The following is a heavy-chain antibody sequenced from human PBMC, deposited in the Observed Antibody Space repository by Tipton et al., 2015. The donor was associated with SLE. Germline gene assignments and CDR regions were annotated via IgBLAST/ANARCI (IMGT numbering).Heavy chain of an antibody. CDR2: IYYSGNT. J-gene: IGHJ2*01. CDR1: GASIDNYS. D-gene: IGHD5-18*01. Sequence: LRLSCTVSGASIDNYSWSWIRQAPGKGLEWVGHIYYSGNTNYNPPLKSRVTISVDTSKSHFSLRLSSVTAADTAVFYCARLGGDSYSLCYFDLWGRGTLVTVSS. CDR3: ARLGGDSYSLCYFDL. V-gene: IGHV4-59*08.